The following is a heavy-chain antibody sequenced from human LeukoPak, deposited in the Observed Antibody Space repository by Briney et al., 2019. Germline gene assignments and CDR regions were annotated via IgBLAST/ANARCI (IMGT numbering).Heavy chain of an antibody. J-gene: IGHJ4*02. CDR2: VIGSSGAT. CDR1: GFSFTKYA. V-gene: IGHV3-48*04. CDR3: ARGGTLIVGATRG. D-gene: IGHD1-26*01. Sequence: PGGSLRLSCAASGFSFTKYAMNWVRQAPGKGLEWVAVVIGSSGATDYADSVKGRFTISRDNAKNSLYLQMNSLRAEDTAVYYCARGGTLIVGATRGWGQGTLVTVSS.